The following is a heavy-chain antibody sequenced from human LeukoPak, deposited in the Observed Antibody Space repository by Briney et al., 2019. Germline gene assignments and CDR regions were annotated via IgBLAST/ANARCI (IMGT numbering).Heavy chain of an antibody. CDR1: GGSISGYY. V-gene: IGHV4-59*12. CDR3: ARGGYCSSTSCYPDY. D-gene: IGHD2-2*01. CDR2: IYYSGST. Sequence: SETLSLTCTISGGSISGYYWSWIRQPPGKGLEWIGYIYYSGSTNYNPSLKSRVTISVDKSKNQFSLKLSSVTAADTAVYYCARGGYCSSTSCYPDYWGQGTLVTVSS. J-gene: IGHJ4*02.